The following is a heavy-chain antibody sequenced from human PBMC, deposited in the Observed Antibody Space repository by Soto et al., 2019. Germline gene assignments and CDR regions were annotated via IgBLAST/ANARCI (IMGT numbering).Heavy chain of an antibody. D-gene: IGHD3-10*01. J-gene: IGHJ3*02. CDR3: ARDRGLRFDAFDI. Sequence: GASVKVSCKASGYTFTSYYMHWVRQAPGQGLEWMGIINPSGGSTSYAQKFQGRVTMTRDTSTSTVYMELSSLGSEDTAVYYCARDRGLRFDAFDIWGQGTMVTVSS. CDR1: GYTFTSYY. V-gene: IGHV1-46*03. CDR2: INPSGGST.